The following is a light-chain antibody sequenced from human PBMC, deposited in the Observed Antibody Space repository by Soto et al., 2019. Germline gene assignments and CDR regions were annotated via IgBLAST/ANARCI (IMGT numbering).Light chain of an antibody. CDR3: QHYNTNSRT. CDR2: DAS. Sequence: DIHMTQSPSTLSASVRYRVTITCRASQSISSCLAWYQQTPGENPKLLIYDASSFESGVTSRFSGSGSGTEFTLTISCLQYDDFENYYCQHYNTNSRTFGQGTKVDIK. V-gene: IGKV1-5*01. CDR1: QSISSC. J-gene: IGKJ1*01.